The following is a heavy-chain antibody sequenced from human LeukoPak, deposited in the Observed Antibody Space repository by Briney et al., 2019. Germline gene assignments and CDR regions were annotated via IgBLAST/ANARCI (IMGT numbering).Heavy chain of an antibody. J-gene: IGHJ6*03. CDR2: ISYDGSNK. CDR3: ARDAIFGVVIIRAGYMDV. Sequence: PGRSLRLSCAASGFTFSSYAMHWVRQAPGKGLEWVAVISYDGSNKYYADSVKGRFTISRDNSTNTLYLQMTSLRAEDTAVYYCARDAIFGVVIIRAGYMDVWGKGTTVTVSS. V-gene: IGHV3-30*01. D-gene: IGHD3-3*01. CDR1: GFTFSSYA.